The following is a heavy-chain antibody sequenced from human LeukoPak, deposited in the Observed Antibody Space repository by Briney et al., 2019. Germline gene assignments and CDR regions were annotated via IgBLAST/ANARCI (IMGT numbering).Heavy chain of an antibody. D-gene: IGHD6-13*01. CDR3: ARVGVANWAASTLSWFDP. Sequence: SETLSLTCTASGGSISSGGYYWSWIRQHPGKGLEWIGYIYYSGSTYYNPSLKSRVTISVDTSKNQFSLKLSSVTAADTAVYYCARVGVANWAASTLSWFDPWGQGTLVTVSS. CDR2: IYYSGST. J-gene: IGHJ5*02. CDR1: GGSISSGGYY. V-gene: IGHV4-31*03.